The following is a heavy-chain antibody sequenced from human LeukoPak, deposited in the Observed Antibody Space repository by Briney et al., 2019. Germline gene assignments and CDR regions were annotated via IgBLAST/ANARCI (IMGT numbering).Heavy chain of an antibody. CDR1: GFTFSSYS. CDR3: ARPMYYDILTGYYYYYYYGMDV. D-gene: IGHD3-9*01. J-gene: IGHJ6*02. V-gene: IGHV3-21*01. CDR2: ISSSSSYI. Sequence: PGGSLRLSCAASGFTFSSYSMNWVRQAPGKGLEWVSSISSSSSYIYYADSVKGRFTISRDNAKNSLYLQMNSLRAEDTAVYYCARPMYYDILTGYYYYYYYGMDVWGQGTTVTVSS.